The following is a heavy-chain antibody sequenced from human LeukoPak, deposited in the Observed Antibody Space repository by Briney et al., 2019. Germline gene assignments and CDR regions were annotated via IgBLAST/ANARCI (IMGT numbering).Heavy chain of an antibody. D-gene: IGHD3-10*01. CDR3: APTKEFYPNYFEY. CDR1: GFTFSSYA. Sequence: GGSLRLSCAASGFTFSSYAMSWVRQAPGKGLEWVSAISGSGGSTYYADSVKGRFTISRDNSKNTLYLQMNSLRAEDTAVYYCAPTKEFYPNYFEYWGQGTLVTVSS. V-gene: IGHV3-23*01. J-gene: IGHJ4*02. CDR2: ISGSGGST.